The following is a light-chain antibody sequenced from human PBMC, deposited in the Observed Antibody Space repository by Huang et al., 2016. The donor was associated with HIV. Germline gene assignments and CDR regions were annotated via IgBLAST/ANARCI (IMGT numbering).Light chain of an antibody. CDR2: AAS. J-gene: IGKJ2*01. Sequence: DIQMTQSPSSLSASVGDRVTITCRASQSISSYLNWYQQKPGKAPKLLIYAASNLQSGVPSRFSGSGFGTDFTLTISSLQPEDFATYFCQQAYITPPYTFGQGTKLEIE. V-gene: IGKV1-39*01. CDR3: QQAYITPPYT. CDR1: QSISSY.